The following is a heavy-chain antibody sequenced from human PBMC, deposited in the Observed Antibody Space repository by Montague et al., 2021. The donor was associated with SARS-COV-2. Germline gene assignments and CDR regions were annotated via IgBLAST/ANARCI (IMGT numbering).Heavy chain of an antibody. V-gene: IGHV4-39*02. CDR1: GXSISSHNYY. Sequence: SETLSLTCTVSGXSISSHNYYWDWIRQPPGKGLEWIGSIYDSGSTYYNPCLKSRVTISVDTSKNHFSLKLNPVTAADTAVYYCARRYCSSTSCPNWFDPWGQGTLVTVSS. CDR3: ARRYCSSTSCPNWFDP. J-gene: IGHJ5*02. CDR2: IYDSGST. D-gene: IGHD2-2*01.